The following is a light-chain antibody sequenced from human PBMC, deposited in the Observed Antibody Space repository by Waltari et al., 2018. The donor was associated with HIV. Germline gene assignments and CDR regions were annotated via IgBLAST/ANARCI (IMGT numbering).Light chain of an antibody. CDR2: DTS. CDR3: LLSYGGPRV. J-gene: IGLJ2*01. Sequence: QAVVTQEPSLTVSPGGTVTLTCGSSTGAVTSGHSPYWFQQRPGQAPRTLIHDTSNKPPRPPAHVSGSLLGGKAALTLSGAQPEDEAEYYCLLSYGGPRVFGGGTKLTVL. V-gene: IGLV7-46*01. CDR1: TGAVTSGHS.